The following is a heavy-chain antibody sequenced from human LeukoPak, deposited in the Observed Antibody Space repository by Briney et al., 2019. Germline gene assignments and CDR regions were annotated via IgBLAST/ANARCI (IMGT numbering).Heavy chain of an antibody. CDR2: IYYSGST. Sequence: SETLSLTCTVSGGSISSSSYYWGWIRQPPGKGLEWIGSIYYSGSTYYNPSLKSRVTISVDTSKNQFSLKLSSVTAADTAVYYCARHEAYCGGDCYSAFDYWGQGTLVTVSS. J-gene: IGHJ4*02. D-gene: IGHD2-21*02. V-gene: IGHV4-39*01. CDR3: ARHEAYCGGDCYSAFDY. CDR1: GGSISSSSYY.